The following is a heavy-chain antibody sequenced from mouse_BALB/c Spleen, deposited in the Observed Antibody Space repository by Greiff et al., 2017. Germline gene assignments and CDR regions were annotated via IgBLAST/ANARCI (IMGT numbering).Heavy chain of an antibody. D-gene: IGHD1-2*01. Sequence: EVKLQESGGDLVKPGGSLKLSCAASGFTFSSYGMSWVRQTPDKRLEWVATISSGGSYTYYPDSVKGRFTISRDNAKNTLYLQMSSLKSEDTAMYYCARQPPTTAYYFDYWGQGTTLTVSS. CDR2: ISSGGSYT. J-gene: IGHJ2*01. CDR3: ARQPPTTAYYFDY. V-gene: IGHV5-6*01. CDR1: GFTFSSYG.